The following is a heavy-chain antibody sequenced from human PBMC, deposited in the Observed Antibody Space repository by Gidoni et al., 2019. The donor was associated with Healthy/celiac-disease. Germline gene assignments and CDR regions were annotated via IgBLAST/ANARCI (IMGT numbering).Heavy chain of an antibody. CDR2: ISWNSGSI. Sequence: EVQLVGSGGGLVQPGRSLRLSCAASGFTFDHYAMHWVRQAPGKGLEWVSGISWNSGSIGYADSVKGRFTISRDNAKNSLYLQMNSLRAEDTALYYCAKASTYSVAGTRRGWFDPWGQGTLVTVSS. CDR1: GFTFDHYA. V-gene: IGHV3-9*01. D-gene: IGHD6-19*01. CDR3: AKASTYSVAGTRRGWFDP. J-gene: IGHJ5*02.